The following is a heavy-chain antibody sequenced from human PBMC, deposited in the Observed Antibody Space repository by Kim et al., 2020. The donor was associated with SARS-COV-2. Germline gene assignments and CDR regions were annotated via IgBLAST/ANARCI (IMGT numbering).Heavy chain of an antibody. CDR3: AREDIRYDSSGYYSPSFDY. CDR1: GFTVSSNY. J-gene: IGHJ4*02. Sequence: GGSLRLSCAASGFTVSSNYMSWVRQAPGKGLEWGSVIYSGGSTYYADPVKGRFTISRDNSKNTLYLQMNSLRAEDTAVYYCAREDIRYDSSGYYSPSFDYWGQGTLVTVSS. CDR2: IYSGGST. V-gene: IGHV3-53*01. D-gene: IGHD3-22*01.